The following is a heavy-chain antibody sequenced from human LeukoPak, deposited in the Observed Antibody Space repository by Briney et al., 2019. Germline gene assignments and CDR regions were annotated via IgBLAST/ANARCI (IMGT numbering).Heavy chain of an antibody. CDR3: VRTSGYSSRTNWFDP. V-gene: IGHV3-20*04. CDR1: GFTFDDYG. J-gene: IGHJ5*02. Sequence: GGSLRLSCAASGFTFDDYGMSWVRQAPGKGLEWVSGINWNGGSTGYADSVKGRFTISRDNAKNSLYLQMNSLRAEDTAVYYCVRTSGYSSRTNWFDPWGQGTLVTVSS. D-gene: IGHD6-13*01. CDR2: INWNGGST.